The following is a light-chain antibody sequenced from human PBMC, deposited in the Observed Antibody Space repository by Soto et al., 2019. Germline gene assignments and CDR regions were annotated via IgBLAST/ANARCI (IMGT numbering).Light chain of an antibody. Sequence: ETVLTQSPATLSLSPGERAILSCRASQSVSSYLAWYQQKPGQAPRLLISDASNRATGIPARFSGSGSGTDFTLTISSLEPEDFAAYYCQQRSSWPLTFGGGTKVEIE. CDR3: QQRSSWPLT. CDR1: QSVSSY. J-gene: IGKJ4*01. CDR2: DAS. V-gene: IGKV3-11*01.